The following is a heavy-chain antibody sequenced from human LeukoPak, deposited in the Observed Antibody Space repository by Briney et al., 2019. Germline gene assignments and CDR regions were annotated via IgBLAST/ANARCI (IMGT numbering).Heavy chain of an antibody. J-gene: IGHJ6*03. CDR1: GYTFTSYG. V-gene: IGHV1-18*01. CDR3: ARVITFGGVIVTPNYYYYYMDV. Sequence: ASVKVSCKASGYTFTSYGISWVRQAPGQGLEWMGWISAYNGNTNYAQKLQGRVTMTTDTSTSTAYMELRSLRSGDTAVYYCARVITFGGVIVTPNYYYYYMDVWGKGTTVTISS. D-gene: IGHD3-16*02. CDR2: ISAYNGNT.